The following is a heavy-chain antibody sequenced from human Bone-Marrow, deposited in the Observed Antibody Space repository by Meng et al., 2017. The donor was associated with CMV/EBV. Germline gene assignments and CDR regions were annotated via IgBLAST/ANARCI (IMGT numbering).Heavy chain of an antibody. J-gene: IGHJ5*02. V-gene: IGHV1-2*02. CDR3: AREEIFGVVIEGNWFDP. Sequence: STFTGYYMHWVRQAPGQGLEWMGWINPNGGGTNYAQKFQGRVTMTRDTSISTAYMELSRLRSDDTAVYYCAREEIFGVVIEGNWFDPWGQGTLVTVSS. D-gene: IGHD3-3*01. CDR2: INPNGGGT. CDR1: STFTGYY.